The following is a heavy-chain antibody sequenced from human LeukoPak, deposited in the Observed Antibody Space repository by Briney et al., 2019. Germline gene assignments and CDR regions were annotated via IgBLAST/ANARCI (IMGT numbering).Heavy chain of an antibody. D-gene: IGHD6-19*01. V-gene: IGHV3-9*01. J-gene: IGHJ4*02. CDR1: GFTFDDYA. CDR3: AKDMLPYSSGWDHFDY. Sequence: QTGRSLRLSCAASGFTFDDYAMHWVRQAPGKGLEWVSGISWNSGSIGYADSVKGRFTISRDNAKNSLYLQMNSLRAEDTALYYCAKDMLPYSSGWDHFDYWGQGTLVTVSS. CDR2: ISWNSGSI.